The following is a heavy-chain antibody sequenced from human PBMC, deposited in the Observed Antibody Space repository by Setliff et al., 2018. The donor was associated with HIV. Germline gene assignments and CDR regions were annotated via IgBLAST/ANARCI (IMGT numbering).Heavy chain of an antibody. J-gene: IGHJ3*02. D-gene: IGHD6-6*01. CDR2: FYTSGTT. Sequence: SETLSLTCTVSGGSISSGSYYWSWIRQPAGKGLEWIGHFYTSGTTHYNPSLKSRVTISVDTSKNQVSLRLSSVTAADTAVYYCARPRPSSIAARGGFDAFDIWGQGTMVTVS. CDR1: GGSISSGSYY. CDR3: ARPRPSSIAARGGFDAFDI. V-gene: IGHV4-61*09.